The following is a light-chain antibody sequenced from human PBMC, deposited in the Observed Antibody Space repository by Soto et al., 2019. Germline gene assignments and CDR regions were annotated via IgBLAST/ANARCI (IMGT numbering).Light chain of an antibody. CDR2: DVT. CDR3: SSYAGSSNLL. V-gene: IGLV2-8*01. CDR1: SNDIGGYNY. Sequence: QSVLTQPPSASGSPGQSVTISCTGTSNDIGGYNYVSWYQQHPGRAPKLMIYDVTKRPSGVPDRFTGSRSGNTASLTVSGLRAEDEADYYCSSYAGSSNLLFGGGTKLTVL. J-gene: IGLJ2*01.